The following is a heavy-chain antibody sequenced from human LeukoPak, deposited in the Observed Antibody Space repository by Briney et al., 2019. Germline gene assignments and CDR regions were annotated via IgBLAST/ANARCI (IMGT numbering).Heavy chain of an antibody. V-gene: IGHV3-23*01. J-gene: IGHJ6*02. Sequence: GGSLRLSCAASGFTFSSYAMSWVRQAPGKGLEWVSAISGSGGSTYYADSVKGRFTISRDNSKNTLYLQMNSLRAEDTAVYYCAKSGSRYPLLFIHLYGMDVWGQGTTVTVSS. CDR2: ISGSGGST. CDR1: GFTFSSYA. CDR3: AKSGSRYPLLFIHLYGMDV. D-gene: IGHD2-2*01.